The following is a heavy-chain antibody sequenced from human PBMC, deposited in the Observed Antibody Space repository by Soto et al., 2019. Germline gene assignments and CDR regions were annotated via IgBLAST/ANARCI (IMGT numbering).Heavy chain of an antibody. Sequence: QVQLVQSGAEVKKPGSSVKVSCTASGDTFNFYTISWVRQAPGQGLEWMGRIIPMLGMSNYAQNFQGSVTMIADISSGTGYMDVRSLRSEDTAVYYCGTNYGSGSAHFDNWGQGTLVTVSS. D-gene: IGHD3-10*01. CDR3: GTNYGSGSAHFDN. J-gene: IGHJ4*02. CDR2: IIPMLGMS. CDR1: GDTFNFYT. V-gene: IGHV1-69*02.